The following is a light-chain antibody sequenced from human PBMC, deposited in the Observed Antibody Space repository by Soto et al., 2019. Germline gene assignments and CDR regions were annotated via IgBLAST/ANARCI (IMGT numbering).Light chain of an antibody. V-gene: IGKV4-1*01. Sequence: DIVMTQSPDSLAVSLGGRATINCKSSQSVLHSSTGKSYLTWYQQKSGQPPKLLISWASTRESGVPDRFSGSGSGTEFTLTFSSLQPEDVAVYFCQQYYTSPPTFGQGTKLEIK. CDR1: QSVLHSSTGKSY. CDR3: QQYYTSPPT. CDR2: WAS. J-gene: IGKJ2*01.